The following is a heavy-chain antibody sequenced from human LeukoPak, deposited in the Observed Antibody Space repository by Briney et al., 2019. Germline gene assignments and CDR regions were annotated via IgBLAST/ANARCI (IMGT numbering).Heavy chain of an antibody. CDR1: GFTFSSYS. D-gene: IGHD5-18*01. V-gene: IGHV3-21*01. Sequence: PGGSLRLSCAASGFTFSSYSMNWVRQAPGKGLEWVSSISSSSSYIYYADSVKGRFTISRDNAKNSLYLQMNSLRAEDTAVYYCARGSHSYETIWAYYYYYYMDVWGKGTTVTISS. J-gene: IGHJ6*03. CDR3: ARGSHSYETIWAYYYYYYMDV. CDR2: ISSSSSYI.